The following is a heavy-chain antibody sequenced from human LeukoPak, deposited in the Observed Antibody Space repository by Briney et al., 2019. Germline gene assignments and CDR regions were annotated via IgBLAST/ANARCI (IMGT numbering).Heavy chain of an antibody. J-gene: IGHJ4*02. CDR1: GFTFSSYG. CDR3: ARSYWNYYDSSGTFFDY. CDR2: IWYDGSNK. D-gene: IGHD3-22*01. V-gene: IGHV3-33*01. Sequence: GGSLRLSCAASGFTFSSYGMHWVRQAPGKGLEWVAVIWYDGSNKYYADSVKGRFTISRDNSKNTLYLQMNSLRAEDTALYYCARSYWNYYDSSGTFFDYWGQGTLVTVSS.